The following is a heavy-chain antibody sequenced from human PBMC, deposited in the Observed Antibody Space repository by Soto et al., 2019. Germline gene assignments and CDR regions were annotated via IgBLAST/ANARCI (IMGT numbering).Heavy chain of an antibody. CDR2: MSPNSGNA. Sequence: QVQLVQSGAEVKKPGASVKVSSKASGYTFTSYDINWVRQATGQGLEWMGWMSPNSGNAGYAQKFQGRVTMTRNTSISTAYMELSSLRSEDTAVFYCARGPRCISISCPYYFDYWGQGTLVTVSS. CDR3: ARGPRCISISCPYYFDY. V-gene: IGHV1-8*01. J-gene: IGHJ4*02. CDR1: GYTFTSYD. D-gene: IGHD2-2*01.